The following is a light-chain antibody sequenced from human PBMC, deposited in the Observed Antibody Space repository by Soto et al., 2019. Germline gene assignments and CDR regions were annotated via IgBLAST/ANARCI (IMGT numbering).Light chain of an antibody. V-gene: IGKV1-5*03. Sequence: DIQMTQSPSTLSASVGDRVTITCRASQIISTWLAWYQQKPGKAPKLLIYKASSLRNGVPSRFSGSGSGTEFTLTIYSLQPDDFASYYCQQYNGYPHTFGQGTKLEIK. J-gene: IGKJ2*01. CDR2: KAS. CDR1: QIISTW. CDR3: QQYNGYPHT.